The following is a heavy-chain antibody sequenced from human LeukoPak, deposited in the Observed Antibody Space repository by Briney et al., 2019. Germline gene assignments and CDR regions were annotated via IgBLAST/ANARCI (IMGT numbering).Heavy chain of an antibody. CDR2: INPNSGGT. Sequence: GASVKVSCKASGYTFTGYYMHWVRQAPGQGLEWMGWINPNSGGTNYAQKFQGWVTMTRDTSISTAYMELSRLRSDDTAVYYCAREGVVPDKDDYYYGMDVWGKGTTVTVSS. CDR1: GYTFTGYY. J-gene: IGHJ6*04. D-gene: IGHD2-2*01. V-gene: IGHV1-2*04. CDR3: AREGVVPDKDDYYYGMDV.